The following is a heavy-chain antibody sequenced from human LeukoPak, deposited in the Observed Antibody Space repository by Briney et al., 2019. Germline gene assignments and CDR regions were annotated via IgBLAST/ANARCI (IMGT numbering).Heavy chain of an antibody. CDR3: ARAPITGTTNYYYYYYMDV. CDR1: VGSISSGDYY. D-gene: IGHD1-7*01. J-gene: IGHJ6*03. V-gene: IGHV4-30-4*08. CDR2: IYYSGST. Sequence: SETLSLTCTVSVGSISSGDYYWSWIRQPPGKGLEWIGYIYYSGSTYYNPSLKSRVTISVDTSKNQFSLKLSSVTAADTAVYYCARAPITGTTNYYYYYYMDVWGKGTTVTVSS.